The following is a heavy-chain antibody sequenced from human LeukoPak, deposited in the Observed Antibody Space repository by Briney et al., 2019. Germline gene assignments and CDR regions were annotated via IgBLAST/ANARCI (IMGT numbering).Heavy chain of an antibody. CDR2: IYYSGST. J-gene: IGHJ4*02. Sequence: SETLSLTCTVSGGSISSGDYYWSWIRQPPGKGLEWIGYIYYSGSTYYNPSLKSRVTISVDTSKDQFSLKLSSVTAADTAVYYCASSNYDFWSGYSTLFDYWGQGTLVTVSS. CDR3: ASSNYDFWSGYSTLFDY. V-gene: IGHV4-30-4*02. D-gene: IGHD3-3*01. CDR1: GGSISSGDYY.